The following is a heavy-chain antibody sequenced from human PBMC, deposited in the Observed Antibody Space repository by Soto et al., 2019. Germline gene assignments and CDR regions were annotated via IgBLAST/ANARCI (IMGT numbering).Heavy chain of an antibody. CDR2: IHYSGTT. Sequence: PSETLSLTCTVSGGSISNYYWSWIQQPPGKGLEWIGYIHYSGTTNYNPSLKSRVTISVDTSKNEFSLNLSFVTAADTAVYYCARGGWSNDYWGQGTLVTVSS. V-gene: IGHV4-59*01. CDR3: ARGGWSNDY. J-gene: IGHJ4*02. CDR1: GGSISNYY.